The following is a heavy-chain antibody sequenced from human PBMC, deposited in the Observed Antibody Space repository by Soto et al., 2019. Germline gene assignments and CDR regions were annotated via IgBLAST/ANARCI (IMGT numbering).Heavy chain of an antibody. CDR1: GFSLTTDRVG. Sequence: QITLKESGPTLVKPTQTLTLTCTFSGFSLTTDRVGVGWIRQPPGEALEWLAVIYWDDSKTYRPSLESRLTITKAPSKNLVALTMTNRDSLDTAPYYCAHAYGGRSLYWGQGTLVTVSS. V-gene: IGHV2-5*02. CDR3: AHAYGGRSLY. J-gene: IGHJ4*02. CDR2: IYWDDSK. D-gene: IGHD1-26*01.